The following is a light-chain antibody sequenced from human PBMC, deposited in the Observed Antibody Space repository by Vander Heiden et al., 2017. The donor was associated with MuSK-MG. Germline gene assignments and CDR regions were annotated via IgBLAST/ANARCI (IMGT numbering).Light chain of an antibody. CDR1: QTINTY. Sequence: IQMTQSPSSLSASIGDSVTITCRASQTINTYLNWYQQKPGKAPKLLIYAASSLQSGVPSRFSGSGSGTDFTLTISSLQPEDFATYFCQQSYRTPCSFGQGTNLEIK. CDR2: AAS. J-gene: IGKJ2*04. CDR3: QQSYRTPCS. V-gene: IGKV1-39*01.